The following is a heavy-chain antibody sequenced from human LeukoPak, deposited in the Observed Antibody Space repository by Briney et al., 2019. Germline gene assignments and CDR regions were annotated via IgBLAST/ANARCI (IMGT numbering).Heavy chain of an antibody. V-gene: IGHV4-34*01. CDR1: GGSFSGYY. Sequence: PSETLSLTCAVYGGSFSGYYWSWIRQPPGKGLEWIGEINHSGSTNYNPSLKSRVTISVDTSKNQFSLKLSSVTAADTAVYYCARASPSYGGAFDIWGQGTMVTVSS. J-gene: IGHJ3*02. CDR2: INHSGST. CDR3: ARASPSYGGAFDI. D-gene: IGHD4-23*01.